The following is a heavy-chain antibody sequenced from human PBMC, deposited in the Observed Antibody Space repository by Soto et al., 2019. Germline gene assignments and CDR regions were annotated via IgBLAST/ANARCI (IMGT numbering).Heavy chain of an antibody. CDR1: GYTFTGYY. V-gene: IGHV1-2*04. J-gene: IGHJ4*02. CDR3: VTSRVSIAVAGETEYYFDY. D-gene: IGHD6-19*01. CDR2: VNPNSGGT. Sequence: QVQLVQSGAEVKKPGASVKVSCKASGYTFTGYYIHWVRQAPGQGLEWMGWVNPNSGGTNYAQKFQGWVTMTRVPSISTAYMELSRLRSDDTAVYYCVTSRVSIAVAGETEYYFDYWGQGTLVTVSS.